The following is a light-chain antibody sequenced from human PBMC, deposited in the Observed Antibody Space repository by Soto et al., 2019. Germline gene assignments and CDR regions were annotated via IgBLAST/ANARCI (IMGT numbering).Light chain of an antibody. J-gene: IGKJ2*01. CDR3: QQLSSYPGYT. CDR1: QGISSY. V-gene: IGKV1-9*01. CDR2: AAS. Sequence: DIQLTQSPSFLSASVGDRVTITCRASQGISSYLAWYQQKPGKAPKLLIYAASTLQSGVPSRFSGSGSGTEFTLTNSSLQPEDFAADYGQQLSSYPGYTFGQGTKLEIK.